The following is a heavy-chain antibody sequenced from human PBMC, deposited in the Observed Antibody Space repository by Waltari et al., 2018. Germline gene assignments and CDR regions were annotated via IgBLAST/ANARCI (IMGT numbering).Heavy chain of an antibody. CDR2: IIPTLGIS. CDR1: GGTFSASG. J-gene: IGHJ4*02. D-gene: IGHD7-27*01. Sequence: QVQLVQSGAEVKKPGSSVKVSCKASGGTFSASGISWVRQAPGQGPEWMGGIIPTLGISRYAQKLQDRVTITAHESTNTVYMELSSLRSEDTALYYCARTHSGSHWACDVWGQGTPVTVSS. CDR3: ARTHSGSHWACDV. V-gene: IGHV1-69*04.